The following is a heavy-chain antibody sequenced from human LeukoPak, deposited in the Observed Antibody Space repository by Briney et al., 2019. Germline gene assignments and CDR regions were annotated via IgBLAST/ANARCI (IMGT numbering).Heavy chain of an antibody. D-gene: IGHD3-22*01. CDR2: ISYDGSNK. J-gene: IGHJ4*02. Sequence: GGSLRLSCAASGFTFSSYAMHWVRQAPGKGLEWVAVISYDGSNKYYADSVKGRFTISRDNSKNTLYLQMNSLRAEDTAVYYCARDLYGYDSSSYWGQGTLVTVSS. CDR1: GFTFSSYA. V-gene: IGHV3-30-3*01. CDR3: ARDLYGYDSSSY.